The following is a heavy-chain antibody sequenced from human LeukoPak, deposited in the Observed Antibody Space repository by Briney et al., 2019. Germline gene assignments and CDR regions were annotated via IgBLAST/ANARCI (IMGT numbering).Heavy chain of an antibody. CDR2: ISSSSSDI. Sequence: GGSLRLSCAASGFTFSSDSMNWVRQAPGKGLEWVSSISSSSSDIYYADSGKGRFTISRDNAKNSLYLQMNSLRAEDTAVYYCARDPPSGYDSPGDWGQGTLVTVSS. CDR3: ARDPPSGYDSPGD. V-gene: IGHV3-21*01. CDR1: GFTFSSDS. D-gene: IGHD3-22*01. J-gene: IGHJ4*02.